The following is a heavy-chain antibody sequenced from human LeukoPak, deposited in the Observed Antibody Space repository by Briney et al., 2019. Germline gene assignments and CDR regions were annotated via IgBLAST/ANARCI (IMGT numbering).Heavy chain of an antibody. J-gene: IGHJ4*02. D-gene: IGHD6-19*01. V-gene: IGHV1-8*01. Sequence: ASVKVSCKASGYTFTSHDINWVRQATGQGLEWMGRMNPNSGDTGFAQKFQGRLTMTRSTSISTAYMELSSLRSEDTAVYYCARDKDMAVPGHWGQGTLVTVSS. CDR1: GYTFTSHD. CDR3: ARDKDMAVPGH. CDR2: MNPNSGDT.